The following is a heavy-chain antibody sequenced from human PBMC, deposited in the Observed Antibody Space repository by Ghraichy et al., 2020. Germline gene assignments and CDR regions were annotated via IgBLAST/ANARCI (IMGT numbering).Heavy chain of an antibody. CDR1: GFTFSSYA. CDR2: ISGSGGST. Sequence: LSLTCAASGFTFSSYAMSWVRQAPGKGLEWVSAISGSGGSTYYADSVKGRFTISRDNSKNTLYLQMNSLRAEDTAVYYCAKDGYCSGGSCYSDYWGQGTLVTVSS. D-gene: IGHD2-15*01. CDR3: AKDGYCSGGSCYSDY. J-gene: IGHJ4*02. V-gene: IGHV3-23*01.